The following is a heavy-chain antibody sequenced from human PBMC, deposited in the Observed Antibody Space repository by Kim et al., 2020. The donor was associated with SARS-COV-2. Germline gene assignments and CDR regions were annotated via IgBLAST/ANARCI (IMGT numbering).Heavy chain of an antibody. Sequence: GGSLRLSCAASGFTFSDHYMDWVRQAPGKGLEWVGRTRNKANSYTTEYAASVKGRFTISRDDSKNSLYLQMNSLKTEDTAVYYCARDGFYGDYRWWYFDLWGRGTLVTVSS. J-gene: IGHJ2*01. CDR3: ARDGFYGDYRWWYFDL. V-gene: IGHV3-72*01. D-gene: IGHD4-17*01. CDR1: GFTFSDHY. CDR2: TRNKANSYTT.